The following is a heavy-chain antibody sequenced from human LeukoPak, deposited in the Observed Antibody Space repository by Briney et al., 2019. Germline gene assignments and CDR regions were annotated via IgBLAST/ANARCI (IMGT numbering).Heavy chain of an antibody. V-gene: IGHV4-59*01. CDR1: GGSISSYY. Sequence: RPSETLSLTCTVSGGSISSYYWSWIRQPPGKGLEWIGYIYYSGSTNYNPSLKSRVTISVDTSKNQFSLKLSSVTAADTAVYYCARVPYCSSTSCHREDYYGMDVWGQGTTVTVSS. D-gene: IGHD2-2*02. J-gene: IGHJ6*02. CDR2: IYYSGST. CDR3: ARVPYCSSTSCHREDYYGMDV.